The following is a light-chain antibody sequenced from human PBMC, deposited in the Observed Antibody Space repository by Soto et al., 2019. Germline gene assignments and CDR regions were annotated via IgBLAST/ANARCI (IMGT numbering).Light chain of an antibody. CDR3: SSVTSTSTYV. V-gene: IGLV2-11*01. CDR2: DVS. J-gene: IGLJ1*01. Sequence: QSALTQPRSVSGSPGQSVTISCTGTSSDVGAYNYVSWYQQHPGRAPKLMIYDVSGRPSGVSGVSDRFSGSKSGNTASLTISGLQAEDEADYYCSSVTSTSTYVFGTGTKLTVL. CDR1: SSDVGAYNY.